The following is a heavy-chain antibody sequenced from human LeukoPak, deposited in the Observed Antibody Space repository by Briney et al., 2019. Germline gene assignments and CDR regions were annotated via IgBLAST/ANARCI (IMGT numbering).Heavy chain of an antibody. J-gene: IGHJ4*02. CDR2: IKTDGSDI. D-gene: IGHD1-7*01. V-gene: IGHV3-7*01. CDR1: GFTFSTYT. CDR3: ARYRYNWNLIPYYFDY. Sequence: GGSLRLSCAASGFTFSTYTMNWVRQAPGKGLEWVANIKTDGSDIRYADSVKGRFTISRDNAKNSLYLQMNSLRAEDTAVYYCARYRYNWNLIPYYFDYWGQGTLVTVSS.